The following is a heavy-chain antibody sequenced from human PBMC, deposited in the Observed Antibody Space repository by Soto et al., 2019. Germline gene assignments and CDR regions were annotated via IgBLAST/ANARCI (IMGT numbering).Heavy chain of an antibody. V-gene: IGHV4-59*01. CDR3: AEDLSATYYDFWSGSNYFDY. D-gene: IGHD3-3*01. J-gene: IGHJ4*02. CDR1: ADYISSYY. CDR2: IYYSGST. Sequence: PGTLSLTYNVSADYISSYYWSWIRQPPGKGLEWIGYIYYSGSTNYNPSLKSRVTILLATSKNHPSLELSSVTAEDTAVYYCAEDLSATYYDFWSGSNYFDYWGQGTLVTVSS.